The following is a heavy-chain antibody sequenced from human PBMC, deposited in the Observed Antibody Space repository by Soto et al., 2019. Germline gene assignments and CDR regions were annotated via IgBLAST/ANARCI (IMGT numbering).Heavy chain of an antibody. CDR2: LYWDDDK. D-gene: IGHD5-18*01. Sequence: QITLKESGPTLVKPTQTLTLTCTFSGFSLSTRGVGVGWIRQPPGKALEWLALLYWDDDKGYSPSLKSRLTITTETYKNQVVLTVTNMDPVNTATYYCAHRPRGYSYYFDYWGQGTLVTVSS. V-gene: IGHV2-5*02. CDR3: AHRPRGYSYYFDY. CDR1: GFSLSTRGVG. J-gene: IGHJ4*02.